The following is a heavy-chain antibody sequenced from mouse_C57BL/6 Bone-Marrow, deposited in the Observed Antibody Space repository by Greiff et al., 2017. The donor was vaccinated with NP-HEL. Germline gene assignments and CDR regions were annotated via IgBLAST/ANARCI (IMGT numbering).Heavy chain of an antibody. Sequence: EVQLQQSGPELVKPGASVKIPCKASGYTFTDYNMDWVKQSHGKSLEWIGDINPNNGGTIYNQKFKGKATLTVDKSSSTAYMELRSLTSEDTAVYYCARLILRSHYFDYWGQGTTLTVSS. J-gene: IGHJ2*01. CDR2: INPNNGGT. D-gene: IGHD1-1*01. CDR3: ARLILRSHYFDY. CDR1: GYTFTDYN. V-gene: IGHV1-18*01.